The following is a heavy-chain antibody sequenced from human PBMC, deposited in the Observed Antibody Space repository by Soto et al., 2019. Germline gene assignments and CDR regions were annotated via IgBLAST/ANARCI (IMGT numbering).Heavy chain of an antibody. CDR2: INHSGST. CDR3: ARVNRIVVVVAATVRHNWFDP. Sequence: QVQLQQWGAGLLMPSETLSLTCAVYGGSFSGYYWSWIRQPPGKGLEWIGEINHSGSTNYNPSLKSRVTISVDTSKNQFSLKLSSVTAADTAVYYCARVNRIVVVVAATVRHNWFDPWGQGTLVTVSS. J-gene: IGHJ5*02. D-gene: IGHD2-15*01. CDR1: GGSFSGYY. V-gene: IGHV4-34*01.